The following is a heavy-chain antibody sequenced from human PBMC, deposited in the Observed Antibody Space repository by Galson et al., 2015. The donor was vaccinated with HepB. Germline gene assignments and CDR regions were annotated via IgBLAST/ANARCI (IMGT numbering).Heavy chain of an antibody. CDR1: GFSFSDYL. D-gene: IGHD2-2*01. CDR2: IKQKGSEK. Sequence: SLRLSCAASGFSFSDYLMGWVRQAPGKGLEWVANIKQKGSEKDYVDSVKGRFTISRDNSKNTLYLQMNSLRAEDTAVYYCAKSPEYQLLPWGSAFDIWGQGAMVTVSS. V-gene: IGHV3-7*03. J-gene: IGHJ3*02. CDR3: AKSPEYQLLPWGSAFDI.